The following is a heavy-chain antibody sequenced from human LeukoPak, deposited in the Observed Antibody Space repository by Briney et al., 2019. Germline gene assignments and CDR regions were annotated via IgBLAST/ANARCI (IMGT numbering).Heavy chain of an antibody. V-gene: IGHV1-46*01. D-gene: IGHD7-27*01. Sequence: ASVKVSCKASGYTFSSHYMHWVRQAPGQELEWMGIINPSGSSASYAQKFQGRVTMTRDTSISTAYMELSRLRSGDTAVYYCARDFTTGDGFDYWGQGTLVTVSS. CDR2: INPSGSSA. CDR1: GYTFSSHY. J-gene: IGHJ4*02. CDR3: ARDFTTGDGFDY.